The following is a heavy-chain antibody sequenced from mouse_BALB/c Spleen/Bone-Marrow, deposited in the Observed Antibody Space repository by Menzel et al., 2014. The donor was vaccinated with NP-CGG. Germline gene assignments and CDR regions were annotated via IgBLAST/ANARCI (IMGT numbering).Heavy chain of an antibody. CDR3: ARGNPFDF. J-gene: IGHJ2*01. Sequence: VMLVESGGELMEPGASVKISCKATGYTFSNYWIQWVKQRPGHGPEWIGEILPGSDNTNYNEKFKGKATFTADTSSNTAYMQLSSLTSEDSAVYYCARGNPFDFWGQGTTLTVSS. CDR1: GYTFSNYW. V-gene: IGHV1-9*01. CDR2: ILPGSDNT.